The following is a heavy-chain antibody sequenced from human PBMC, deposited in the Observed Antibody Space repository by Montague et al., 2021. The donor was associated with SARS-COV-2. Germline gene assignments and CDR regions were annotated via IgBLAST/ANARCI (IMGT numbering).Heavy chain of an antibody. CDR2: VLYNKGT. J-gene: IGHJ4*02. CDR3: VRHPHYAGLAGAPDF. Sequence: SETLSLTCTASGVSATDYYWSWIRQPPGKGLEWVGDVLYNKGTNFNPSLKSRVAISVDTSKNQFSLRLTSVTAADTAFYYCVRHPHYAGLAGAPDFWGQGTLVTVSS. D-gene: IGHD6-19*01. V-gene: IGHV4-59*08. CDR1: GVSATDYY.